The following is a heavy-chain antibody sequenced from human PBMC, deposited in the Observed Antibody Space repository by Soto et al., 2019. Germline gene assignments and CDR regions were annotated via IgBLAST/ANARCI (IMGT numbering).Heavy chain of an antibody. CDR3: ARATSFSGHHGY. D-gene: IGHD2-8*02. Sequence: QLQLQESGPGLVKPSQTLSLACTVSGGSFSSGGYYWSWIRQLPGKGLKWIGYIYYSGSTYYNPSLKSRFTISLDTSKNQFSLKLSSVTAADTAVYYCARATSFSGHHGYWGQGTLVTVSS. J-gene: IGHJ4*02. CDR2: IYYSGST. V-gene: IGHV4-31*03. CDR1: GGSFSSGGYY.